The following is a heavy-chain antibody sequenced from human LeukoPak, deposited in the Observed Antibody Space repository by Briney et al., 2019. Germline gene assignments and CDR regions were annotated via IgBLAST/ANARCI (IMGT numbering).Heavy chain of an antibody. D-gene: IGHD3-22*01. Sequence: ASVKVSCKVSGYTFTDYYMHWVQQAPGKGLEWMGRVDPEDGETIYAEKFQGRVTITADTSTDTAYMELSSLRSEDTAVYYCATSLHYDSSGYYSYYYYYMDVWGKGTTVTVSS. CDR3: ATSLHYDSSGYYSYYYYYMDV. CDR1: GYTFTDYY. J-gene: IGHJ6*03. CDR2: VDPEDGET. V-gene: IGHV1-69-2*01.